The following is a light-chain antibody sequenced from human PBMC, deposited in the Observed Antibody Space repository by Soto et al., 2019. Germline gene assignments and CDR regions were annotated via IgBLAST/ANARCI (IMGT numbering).Light chain of an antibody. J-gene: IGLJ2*01. CDR1: SSDVGGYNY. Sequence: QSALTQPPSASGSPGQSVTISCTGTSSDVGGYNYVSWYQQHPGKGPKLMIYEVNKRPSGVPDRFSGSTSGNTASLTVSGLLAEDEADYYCSSHAGCNTVVFGGGTKLTVL. CDR3: SSHAGCNTVV. V-gene: IGLV2-8*01. CDR2: EVN.